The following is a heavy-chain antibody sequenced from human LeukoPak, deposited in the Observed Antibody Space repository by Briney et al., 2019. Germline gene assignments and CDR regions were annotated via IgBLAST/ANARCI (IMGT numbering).Heavy chain of an antibody. CDR1: GGTFSSYA. Sequence: ASVKVSCKASGGTFSSYAISWVRQAPGQGLEWMGGIIPIFGTANYAQKFQGRVTNTADESTSTAYMELSSLRSEDTAVYYCARDLAYSSSSGLGDYWGQGTLVTVSS. V-gene: IGHV1-69*13. CDR2: IIPIFGTA. CDR3: ARDLAYSSSSGLGDY. J-gene: IGHJ4*02. D-gene: IGHD6-6*01.